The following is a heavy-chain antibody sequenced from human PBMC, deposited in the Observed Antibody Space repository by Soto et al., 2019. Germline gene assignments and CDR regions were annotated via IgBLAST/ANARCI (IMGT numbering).Heavy chain of an antibody. J-gene: IGHJ4*02. CDR1: GFTFSDYY. Sequence: QVQLVESGGGLVKPGGSLRLSCVVSGFTFSDYYMTWVRQAPGKGLEWVSYIVTSSAYTKYADSVKGRFSISRGNAKNSLYLEMNSLRVEDTAVYYCARLRASGWYMGGYLDSWGQGTLVTVSS. CDR3: ARLRASGWYMGGYLDS. V-gene: IGHV3-11*06. CDR2: IVTSSAYT. D-gene: IGHD6-13*01.